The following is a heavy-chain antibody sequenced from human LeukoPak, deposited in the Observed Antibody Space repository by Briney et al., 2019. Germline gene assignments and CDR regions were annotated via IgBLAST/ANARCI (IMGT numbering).Heavy chain of an antibody. J-gene: IGHJ4*02. V-gene: IGHV3-30*02. CDR3: AKDARITMIVVVRGARPYYFDY. CDR2: IRHDGSNK. Sequence: GGSLRLSCAASGFTFSSYGMHWVRQAPGKGLEWVAFIRHDGSNKYYADSVKGRFTISRDNSKNTLYLQMNSLRAEDTAVYYCAKDARITMIVVVRGARPYYFDYWGQGTLVTVSS. D-gene: IGHD3-22*01. CDR1: GFTFSSYG.